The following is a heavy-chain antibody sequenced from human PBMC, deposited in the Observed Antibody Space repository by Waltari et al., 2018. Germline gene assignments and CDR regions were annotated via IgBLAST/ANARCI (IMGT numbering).Heavy chain of an antibody. Sequence: QVQLQESGPGLVKPSQTLSLTCTVSGGSISSGGYYWSWIRQPPGKGLEWVGYIYYSGSTYYNPSLKSRVTISVDTSKNQFSLKLSSVTAADTAVYYCARELSYDSSGYYRAPDAFDIWGQGTMVTVSS. CDR2: IYYSGST. V-gene: IGHV4-31*03. CDR3: ARELSYDSSGYYRAPDAFDI. J-gene: IGHJ3*02. CDR1: GGSISSGGYY. D-gene: IGHD3-22*01.